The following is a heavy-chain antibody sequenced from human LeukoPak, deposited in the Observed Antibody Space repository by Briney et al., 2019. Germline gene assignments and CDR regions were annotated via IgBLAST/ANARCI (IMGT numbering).Heavy chain of an antibody. CDR1: GFTFSSYG. D-gene: IGHD3-16*01. J-gene: IGHJ1*01. CDR2: IRGNGVTT. V-gene: IGHV3-23*01. Sequence: GGTLRLSCAASGFTFSSYGMNWVRQAPGKGLEWVSGIRGNGVTTYYADSVKGRFTISRDNSKNTLYLQMSSLGAEDTAVYFCAKDDAWGRYQDWGQGTLVTVSS. CDR3: AKDDAWGRYQD.